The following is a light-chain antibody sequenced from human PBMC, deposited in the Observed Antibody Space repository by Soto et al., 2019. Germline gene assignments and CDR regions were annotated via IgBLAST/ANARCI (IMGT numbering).Light chain of an antibody. CDR2: LAS. CDR1: QTLLYRNGNNY. Sequence: DLVMTQSPLSLPVTPGEPASISCRSSQTLLYRNGNNYLDWYLQKPGQSPRLLIYLASNRASGVSERCSGGESGADFTLKISGVEAEDVGVYYCMQALQAPLTFGGGPKVEIK. V-gene: IGKV2-28*01. CDR3: MQALQAPLT. J-gene: IGKJ4*01.